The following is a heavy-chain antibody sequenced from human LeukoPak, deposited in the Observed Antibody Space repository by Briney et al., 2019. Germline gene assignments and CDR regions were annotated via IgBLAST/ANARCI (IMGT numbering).Heavy chain of an antibody. Sequence: SETLSLTCTVSGGSISSGGYYWSWIRQPPGKGLEWIGYIYYSGSTNYNPSLKSRVTISVDTSKNQFSLKLSSVTAADTAVYYCARGFRGDYVWGSYRPAHYFDYWGQGTLVTVSS. CDR3: ARGFRGDYVWGSYRPAHYFDY. V-gene: IGHV4-61*08. D-gene: IGHD3-16*02. CDR1: GGSISSGGYY. J-gene: IGHJ4*02. CDR2: IYYSGST.